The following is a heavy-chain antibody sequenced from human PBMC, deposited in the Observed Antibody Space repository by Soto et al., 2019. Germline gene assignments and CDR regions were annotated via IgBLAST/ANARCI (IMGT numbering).Heavy chain of an antibody. CDR2: IYYSGST. J-gene: IGHJ5*02. Sequence: PSETLSLTCTVSGGSISSGDYYWSWIRQPPGKGLEWIGYIYYSGSTYYNPSLKSRVTISVDTSKNQFSLKLSSVTAADTAVYYCAREGREYYYDSSGYYPPGVWFDPWGQGTLVTVSS. V-gene: IGHV4-30-4*01. D-gene: IGHD3-22*01. CDR3: AREGREYYYDSSGYYPPGVWFDP. CDR1: GGSISSGDYY.